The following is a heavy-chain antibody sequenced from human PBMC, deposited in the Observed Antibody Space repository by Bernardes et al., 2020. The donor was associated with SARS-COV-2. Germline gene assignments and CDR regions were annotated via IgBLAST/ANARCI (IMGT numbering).Heavy chain of an antibody. J-gene: IGHJ6*02. CDR1: GFTFSRFG. Sequence: GGSLRLSCTTSGFTFSRFGMSWVRQAPGKGLEWIAYITSDSATKYYPDSVKGRFTISRDNAKNSLYLQMNSLRAEDTAVYYCARDGVGATYYYYGMDDWGQGSTITVSS. D-gene: IGHD1-26*01. CDR3: ARDGVGATYYYYGMDD. V-gene: IGHV3-48*04. CDR2: ITSDSATK.